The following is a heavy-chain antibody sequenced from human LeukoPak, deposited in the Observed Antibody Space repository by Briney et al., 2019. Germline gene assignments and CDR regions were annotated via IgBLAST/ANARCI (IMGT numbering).Heavy chain of an antibody. J-gene: IGHJ5*02. D-gene: IGHD3-3*01. CDR2: ISGSGGST. V-gene: IGHV3-23*01. Sequence: PGGSLRLSCAASGFTFSSYAMSWVRQAPGKGLEWVSAISGSGGSTYYADSVKGRFTISRDNSKNTLYLQMKSLRAEDTAVYYCAETRYYDFWSGIDNWFDPWGQGTLVTVSS. CDR3: AETRYYDFWSGIDNWFDP. CDR1: GFTFSSYA.